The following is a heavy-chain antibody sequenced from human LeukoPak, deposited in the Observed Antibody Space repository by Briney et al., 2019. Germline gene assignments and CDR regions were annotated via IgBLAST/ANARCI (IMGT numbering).Heavy chain of an antibody. V-gene: IGHV3-7*05. D-gene: IGHD4-23*01. CDR2: IKEDGSER. J-gene: IGHJ4*02. CDR1: GFTFSSYW. Sequence: GGSLRLSCAASGFTFSSYWMNWVRQAPGKGLEWVANIKEDGSERDYVDSVKGRFTISRDNAKNSLYLQMNSLRVEDTAVYYCARGTVVTPGMDYWGQGTQVTVSS. CDR3: ARGTVVTPGMDY.